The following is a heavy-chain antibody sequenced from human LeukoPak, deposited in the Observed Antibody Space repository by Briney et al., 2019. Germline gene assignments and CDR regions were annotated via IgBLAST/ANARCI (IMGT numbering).Heavy chain of an antibody. J-gene: IGHJ5*02. CDR3: ARGYDVYPLGWWFDP. CDR2: ISSSSGAI. V-gene: IGHV3-48*02. CDR1: GFTFTTYS. Sequence: PGGSLRLSCAASGFTFTTYSMNWVRQAPGKGLEWVSYISSSSGAIFYADSVKGRFTISRDNAKSSLYLQMNSLRDEDTAVYYCARGYDVYPLGWWFDPWGQGTRVTVSS. D-gene: IGHD5-12*01.